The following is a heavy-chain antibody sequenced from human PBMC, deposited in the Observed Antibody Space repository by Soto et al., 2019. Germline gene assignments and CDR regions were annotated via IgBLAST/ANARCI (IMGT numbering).Heavy chain of an antibody. J-gene: IGHJ3*02. D-gene: IGHD3-9*01. Sequence: PSETLSLTCAVYGGSFSGYYWSWIRQPPGKGLEWIGEINHSGSTNYNPSLKSRVTISVDTSKNQFSLKLSSVTAADTAVYYCARGGLRDFDWLLYHDDFDIWGQGTMVTVSS. V-gene: IGHV4-34*01. CDR2: INHSGST. CDR3: ARGGLRDFDWLLYHDDFDI. CDR1: GGSFSGYY.